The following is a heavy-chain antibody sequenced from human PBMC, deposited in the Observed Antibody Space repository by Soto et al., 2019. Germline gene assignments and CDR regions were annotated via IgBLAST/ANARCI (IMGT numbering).Heavy chain of an antibody. CDR3: AIDRVEGYYESIGYSL. D-gene: IGHD3-22*01. CDR2: ISSGSVYM. CDR1: GFTFSTYT. Sequence: EVQLVESGGGLVKPGGSLRLSCAASGFTFSTYTMNWVRQAPGKGLEWVSAISSGSVYMYYADSVKGRFTISRDNAKNSLSLQMNSLRADDTAVYYCAIDRVEGYYESIGYSLWGQGTLVTVSS. J-gene: IGHJ4*02. V-gene: IGHV3-21*01.